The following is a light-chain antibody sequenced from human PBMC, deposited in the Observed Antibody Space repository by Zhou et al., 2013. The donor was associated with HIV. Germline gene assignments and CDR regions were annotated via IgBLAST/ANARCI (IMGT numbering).Light chain of an antibody. CDR2: GAA. J-gene: IGKJ2*01. V-gene: IGKV3-15*01. Sequence: DIVLTQSPGTLSLSPGEGATLSCRASQSVSSTYLAWYQQRRGQPPRLLIFGAATRATDVPARFSGSGSGTEFTLSISSLQSEDFAVYYCQQYNDWPRTFGQGTKVEIK. CDR1: QSVSSTY. CDR3: QQYNDWPRT.